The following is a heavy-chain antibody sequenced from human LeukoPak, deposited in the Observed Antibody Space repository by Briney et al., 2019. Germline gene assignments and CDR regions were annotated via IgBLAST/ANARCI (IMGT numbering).Heavy chain of an antibody. CDR1: GYIFTDYY. D-gene: IGHD3-10*01. Sequence: ASVPVSCKASGYIFTDYYIHWMRQAPGQGLEWMGWINPITGDTDYTQKFQGRVTMTRDTSITTAYMEVSGLRSDDAAVFFCARDRIMIRGVHAFDIWGQGTIVTVSS. CDR2: INPITGDT. J-gene: IGHJ3*02. V-gene: IGHV1-2*02. CDR3: ARDRIMIRGVHAFDI.